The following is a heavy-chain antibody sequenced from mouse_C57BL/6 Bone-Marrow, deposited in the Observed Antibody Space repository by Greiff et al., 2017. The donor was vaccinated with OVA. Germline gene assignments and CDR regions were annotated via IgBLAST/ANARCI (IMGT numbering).Heavy chain of an antibody. D-gene: IGHD4-1*02. CDR3: ARSPTGTSAY. CDR1: GYTFTSYW. J-gene: IGHJ3*01. Sequence: VQLQQSGAELVMPGASVKLSCKASGYTFTSYWMHWVKQRPGQGLEWIGEIDPSDSYTNYNQKFKGKSTLTVDKSSSTAYMQLSSLTSEDSAVYYCARSPTGTSAYWGQGTLVTVSA. V-gene: IGHV1-69*01. CDR2: IDPSDSYT.